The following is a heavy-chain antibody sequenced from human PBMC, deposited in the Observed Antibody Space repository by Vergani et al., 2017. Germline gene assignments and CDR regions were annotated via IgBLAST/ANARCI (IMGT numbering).Heavy chain of an antibody. D-gene: IGHD3-10*01. CDR2: MYHSGST. CDR1: GGSMSGDY. V-gene: IGHV4-59*01. J-gene: IGHJ5*02. Sequence: QVRLQESGPGLVKPSETLSLTCSVSGGSMSGDYWSWIRQPPGKELEWIGYMYHSGSTNYNPSLETRVTISGDTSKNQFSLKLNSVTAADTAVYYCGRVADFYGLGCRLLDLWGQGILVTVSS. CDR3: GRVADFYGLGCRLLDL.